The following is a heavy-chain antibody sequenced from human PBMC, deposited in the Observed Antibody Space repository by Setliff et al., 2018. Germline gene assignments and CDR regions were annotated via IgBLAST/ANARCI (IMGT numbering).Heavy chain of an antibody. V-gene: IGHV2-70*11. CDR2: IDWDDDK. CDR3: ARTVRSGSYHYYYMDV. CDR1: GFSISTSGMC. D-gene: IGHD1-26*01. J-gene: IGHJ6*03. Sequence: SGPTLVNPTQTLTLTCTFSGFSISTSGMCVSWIRQSPGKALEWLARIDWDDDKYYSTSLKTRLTISKDTSKNQVVLTMTNMDSVDTATYYCARTVRSGSYHYYYMDVWGKGTTVTVSS.